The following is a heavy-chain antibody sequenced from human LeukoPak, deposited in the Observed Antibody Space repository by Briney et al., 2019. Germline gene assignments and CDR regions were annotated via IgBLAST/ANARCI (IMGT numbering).Heavy chain of an antibody. D-gene: IGHD6-6*01. J-gene: IGHJ3*02. CDR1: GGSFSGYY. Sequence: PSETLSLTCAVYGGSFSGYYWSWIRQPPGEGLEWMGEINHSGSTNYNPSLKSRVTISVDTSKNQFSLKLSSVTAADTAVYYCARVLQLVPPDAFDIWGQGTMVTVSS. V-gene: IGHV4-34*01. CDR2: INHSGST. CDR3: ARVLQLVPPDAFDI.